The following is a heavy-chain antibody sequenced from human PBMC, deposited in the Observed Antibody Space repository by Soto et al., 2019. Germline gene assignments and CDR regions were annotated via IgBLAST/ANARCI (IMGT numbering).Heavy chain of an antibody. CDR1: GGTFSSYA. CDR2: IIPIFGTA. Sequence: QVQLVQSGAEVKKPGSSVKVSCKASGGTFSSYAISWVRQAPGQGLEWMGWIIPIFGTANYAQKFQGRVTITADESTSTAYMELSSLRSDDTAVYYCAGGGYDSSGYYEYYFDYGGQGTLVTVSS. D-gene: IGHD3-22*01. J-gene: IGHJ4*02. V-gene: IGHV1-69*01. CDR3: AGGGYDSSGYYEYYFDY.